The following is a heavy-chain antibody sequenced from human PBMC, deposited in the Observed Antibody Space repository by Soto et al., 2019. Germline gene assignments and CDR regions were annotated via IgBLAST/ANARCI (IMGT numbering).Heavy chain of an antibody. J-gene: IGHJ4*02. CDR1: GFTFSSFW. V-gene: IGHV3-7*01. CDR3: ARDFGVQELDF. D-gene: IGHD3-3*01. CDR2: INQDGSEK. Sequence: EVQLVESGGDLVQPGGSLRLSCEASGFTFSSFWITWVRQAPGKGLEWVANINQDGSEKHYVDSVKGRFTLSRDNAENSVYLQMNSLRADDTAVYYCARDFGVQELDFWGQGTLVTVSA.